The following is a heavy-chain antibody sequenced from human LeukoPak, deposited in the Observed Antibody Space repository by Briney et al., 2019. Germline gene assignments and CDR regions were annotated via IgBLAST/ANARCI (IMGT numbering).Heavy chain of an antibody. CDR3: AEDGF. J-gene: IGHJ4*02. Sequence: PGGSLRLSCAASGFTFSNYAMSWVRQAPGKGLEWVSAISDSGVGTYYADSVKGRFTISRDNSKNTLYLQMSSLRTEDTAVYYCAEDGFWGQGTLVTVSS. CDR2: ISDSGVGT. V-gene: IGHV3-23*01. CDR1: GFTFSNYA.